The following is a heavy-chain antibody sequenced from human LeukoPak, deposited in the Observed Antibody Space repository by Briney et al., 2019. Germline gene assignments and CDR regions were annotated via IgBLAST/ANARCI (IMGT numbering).Heavy chain of an antibody. V-gene: IGHV1-2*02. J-gene: IGHJ5*02. CDR1: GYTFTGYY. CDR3: ARESEWELHLYH. Sequence: ASVKVSCKASGYTFTGYYMHWVRQAPGQGLEWMGWINPNSGGTNYAQKFQGRVTMTRDTSISTAYMELSRLRSEDTAVYYCARESEWELHLYHWGQGTLVTVSS. D-gene: IGHD1-26*01. CDR2: INPNSGGT.